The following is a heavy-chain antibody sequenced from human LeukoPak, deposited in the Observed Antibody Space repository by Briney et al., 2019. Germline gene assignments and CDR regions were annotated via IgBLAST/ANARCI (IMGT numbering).Heavy chain of an antibody. CDR2: ISSSGSTI. Sequence: PGGSLRLSCAASGFTFSSYEMNWVRQAPGKGLKWVSSISSSGSTIYYADSVKGRFTISRDNAKNSLYLQMNSLRAEDTAVYYCARGEYCSGGSCYNYYYYGMDVWGQGTTVTVSS. V-gene: IGHV3-48*03. J-gene: IGHJ6*02. D-gene: IGHD2-15*01. CDR3: ARGEYCSGGSCYNYYYYGMDV. CDR1: GFTFSSYE.